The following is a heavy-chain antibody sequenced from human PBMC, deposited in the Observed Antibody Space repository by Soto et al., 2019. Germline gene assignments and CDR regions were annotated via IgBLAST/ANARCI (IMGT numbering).Heavy chain of an antibody. D-gene: IGHD3-22*01. J-gene: IGHJ4*02. V-gene: IGHV1-69*13. CDR3: AMNPPDYYDSSGYYAFDY. CDR1: GGTFSSYA. CDR2: IIPIFGTA. Sequence: SVKVSCKASGGTFSSYAISWVRQAPGQGLEWMGGIIPIFGTANYAQKFQGRVTITADESTSTAYMELSSLRSEDTAVYYCAMNPPDYYDSSGYYAFDYWGQGALVTVSS.